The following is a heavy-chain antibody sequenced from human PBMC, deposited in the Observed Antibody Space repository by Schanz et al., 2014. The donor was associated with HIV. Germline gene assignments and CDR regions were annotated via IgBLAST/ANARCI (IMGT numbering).Heavy chain of an antibody. CDR1: GGTFSRSA. CDR2: IIPVFGTT. CDR3: ARGGRSTTGRVHDY. J-gene: IGHJ4*02. Sequence: QVQLVQSGAEVKKPGSSVKVSCKASGGTFSRSAISWVRQAPGQGLEWMGGIIPVFGTTNYAQQFQGRVTMTRNISINTAYMELSSLRSEDTAVYYCARGGRSTTGRVHDYWGQGTLVTVSS. V-gene: IGHV1-69*06. D-gene: IGHD1-1*01.